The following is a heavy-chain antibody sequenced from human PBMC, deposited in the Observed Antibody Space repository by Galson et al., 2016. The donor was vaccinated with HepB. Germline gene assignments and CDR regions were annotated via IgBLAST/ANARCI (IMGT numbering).Heavy chain of an antibody. CDR1: GFTFSRYG. D-gene: IGHD3-10*02. CDR2: ISRSGDSR. Sequence: SLRLSCAGSGFTFSRYGMTWVRQAPGKGLEVVSSISRSGDSRDYADPVKGRFTISRDNSKNTLSLEMSSLRADDTAVYYCARRHEYYPPVGCSVDYWGQGTLVSVSS. CDR3: ARRHEYYPPVGCSVDY. V-gene: IGHV3-23*01. J-gene: IGHJ4*02.